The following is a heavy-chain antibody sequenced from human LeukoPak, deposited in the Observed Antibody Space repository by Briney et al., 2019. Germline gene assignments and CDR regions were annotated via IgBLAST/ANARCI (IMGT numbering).Heavy chain of an antibody. CDR1: GGSISSYY. V-gene: IGHV4-59*01. D-gene: IGHD3-16*01. Sequence: PSETLSLTCTVSGGSISSYYWSWIRQPPGKRLEWIGYIYYSGNTNYNPSLKSRVTISVDTSKNQFSLKLSSVTAADTAVHYCARGAGGAMPYWGQGTLVTVSS. CDR2: IYYSGNT. J-gene: IGHJ4*02. CDR3: ARGAGGAMPY.